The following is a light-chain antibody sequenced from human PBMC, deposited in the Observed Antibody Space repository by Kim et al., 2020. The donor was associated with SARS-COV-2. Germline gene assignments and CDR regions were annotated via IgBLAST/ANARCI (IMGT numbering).Light chain of an antibody. CDR3: QQADSFPIT. Sequence: ASVGDRVTITCRASQGISTWLAWYQQKPGKAPNLLIYTASSLQSGVPSRFSASGSGTDFTLTISSLQPEDFATYYCQQADSFPITFGGGTKVDIK. V-gene: IGKV1-12*01. CDR2: TAS. J-gene: IGKJ4*01. CDR1: QGISTW.